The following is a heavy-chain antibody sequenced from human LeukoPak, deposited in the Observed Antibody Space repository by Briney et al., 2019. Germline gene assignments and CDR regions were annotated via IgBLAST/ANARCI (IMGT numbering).Heavy chain of an antibody. CDR1: GYTFTGYY. J-gene: IGHJ4*02. D-gene: IGHD3-22*01. Sequence: ASVKVSSTASGYTFTGYYMHWVRQAPGQGLEWMGIINPSGGRTSYAQKFQGRVTMTRDTSTSTVYMELSSLRSEDTAVYYCARDQRYYDSSGHLDYWGQGTLVTVSS. CDR2: INPSGGRT. V-gene: IGHV1-46*01. CDR3: ARDQRYYDSSGHLDY.